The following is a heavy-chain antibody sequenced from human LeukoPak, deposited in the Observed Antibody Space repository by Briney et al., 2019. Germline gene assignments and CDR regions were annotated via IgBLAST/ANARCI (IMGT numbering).Heavy chain of an antibody. CDR2: IIPIFGTA. V-gene: IGHV1-69*01. CDR1: GGTFSSYA. D-gene: IGHD3-22*01. CDR3: AIPRDHYYDSRRLQNRGAFDV. Sequence: GSSVKVSCKASGGTFSSYAISWVRQAPGQGLEWMGGIIPIFGTANYAQRFQGRVTITADESTSTAYMEVSSLRSEDTAVYYCAIPRDHYYDSRRLQNRGAFDVWGQGTMVTVSS. J-gene: IGHJ3*01.